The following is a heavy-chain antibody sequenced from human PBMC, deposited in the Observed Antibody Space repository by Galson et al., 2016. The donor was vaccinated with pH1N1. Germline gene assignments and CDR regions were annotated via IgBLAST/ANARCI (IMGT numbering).Heavy chain of an antibody. CDR3: ARMSSGYNTIDS. V-gene: IGHV1-69*10. J-gene: IGHJ4*02. CDR1: RDTFINYA. Sequence: SVKVSCKASRDTFINYAFSWVRQAPGKGLEWMGGIIPILGAPNYAQNFQGRVTISTDKSTTTAYMELTGLTSGDTAIYYCARMSSGYNTIDSWGQGTLITASS. CDR2: IIPILGAP. D-gene: IGHD6-25*01.